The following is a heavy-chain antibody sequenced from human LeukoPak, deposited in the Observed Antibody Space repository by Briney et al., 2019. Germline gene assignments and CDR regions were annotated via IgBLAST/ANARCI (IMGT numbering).Heavy chain of an antibody. CDR1: GFTVSSNY. D-gene: IGHD3-9*01. J-gene: IGHJ4*02. CDR3: ARGGLRYFDWLLV. Sequence: GGSLRLSCAASGFTVSSNYMSWVRQAPGKGLEWVSVIYSGGSTYYADSVKGRFTISRDNSKNTLYPQMNSLRAEDTAVYYCARGGLRYFDWLLVWGQGTLVTVSS. CDR2: IYSGGST. V-gene: IGHV3-53*01.